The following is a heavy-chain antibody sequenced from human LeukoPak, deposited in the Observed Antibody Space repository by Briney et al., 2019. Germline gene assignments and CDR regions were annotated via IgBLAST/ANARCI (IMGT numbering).Heavy chain of an antibody. CDR1: GFTFNSFA. V-gene: IGHV3-30*09. CDR2: ISYDGNNK. Sequence: QPGGSLRLSCAASGFTFNSFAMHWVRQAPGKGLEWVAVISYDGNNKYYADSVKGRFAISRDNSKNTLYLQMNSLRAEDTAVYYCAGVPWGSGSSPRFDYWGQGTLVTVSS. D-gene: IGHD3-10*01. CDR3: AGVPWGSGSSPRFDY. J-gene: IGHJ4*02.